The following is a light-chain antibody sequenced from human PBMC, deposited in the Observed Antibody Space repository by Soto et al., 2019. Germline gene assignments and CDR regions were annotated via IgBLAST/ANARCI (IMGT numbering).Light chain of an antibody. CDR1: QSISSD. V-gene: IGKV1-39*01. J-gene: IGKJ1*01. Sequence: DIQMTQSPSSLSASVGDRVTITCRASQSISSDLNWYQQKPGKAPKLLIYAASSLQSGFPSRFSGSGSGTDFTLTISSLQPEHFATYYCQKSYSNPLTFGQGTKVEIK. CDR3: QKSYSNPLT. CDR2: AAS.